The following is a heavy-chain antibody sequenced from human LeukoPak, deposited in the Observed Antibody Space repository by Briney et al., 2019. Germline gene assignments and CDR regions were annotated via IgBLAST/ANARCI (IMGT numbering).Heavy chain of an antibody. V-gene: IGHV4-30-2*01. J-gene: IGHJ5*02. D-gene: IGHD2-8*01. CDR2: IYHSGST. Sequence: SETLSLTCAVSGGSISSGGYSWSWIRQPPGKGLEWIGYIYHSGSTYYNPSLKSRVTISVDRSKNQFSLKLSSVTAADTAVYYCARDGCTNGVCYMVNWFDPWGQGTLVTVSS. CDR1: GGSISSGGYS. CDR3: ARDGCTNGVCYMVNWFDP.